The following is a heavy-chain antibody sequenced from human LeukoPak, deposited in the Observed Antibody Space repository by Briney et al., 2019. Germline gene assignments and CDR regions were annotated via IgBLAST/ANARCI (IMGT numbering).Heavy chain of an antibody. CDR3: ARGDLYSSSWSD. CDR2: IYYSGST. D-gene: IGHD6-13*01. CDR1: GDSITRGDYY. V-gene: IGHV4-30-4*08. Sequence: SQTLSLTCTVSGDSITRGDYYWTWIRQPPGKGLEWIGYIYYSGSTYYNPSLKSRVTISVDTSKNQFSLELSSVTAADTAVYYCARGDLYSSSWSDWGQGTLVTVSS. J-gene: IGHJ4*02.